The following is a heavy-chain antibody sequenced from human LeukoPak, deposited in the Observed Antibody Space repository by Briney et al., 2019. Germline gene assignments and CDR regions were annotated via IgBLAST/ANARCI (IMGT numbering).Heavy chain of an antibody. D-gene: IGHD3-3*01. V-gene: IGHV4-34*01. CDR3: ARGLKGPFWRYDY. Sequence: SETLSLTCAVYGGSFSGYYWSWIRQPPGKGLEWIGEINHSGSTSYNPSLKSRVTISVDTSKNQFSLKLSSVTAADTAVYYCARGLKGPFWRYDYWGQGTLVTVSS. J-gene: IGHJ4*02. CDR1: GGSFSGYY. CDR2: INHSGST.